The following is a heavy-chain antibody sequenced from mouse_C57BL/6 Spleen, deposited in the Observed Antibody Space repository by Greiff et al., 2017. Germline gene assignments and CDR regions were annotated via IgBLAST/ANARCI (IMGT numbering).Heavy chain of an antibody. J-gene: IGHJ1*03. CDR1: GYAFSSYW. CDR3: ARSGYGNYSYWYFDV. D-gene: IGHD2-1*01. CDR2: ISPGDGDT. V-gene: IGHV1-80*01. Sequence: QVQLKESGAELVKPGASVKISCKASGYAFSSYWMNWVKQRPGKGLEWIGQISPGDGDTNNNGKFKGKATLTADKSSRTAYMQLSRLTSEDSAVYFCARSGYGNYSYWYFDVWGTGTTVTVSS.